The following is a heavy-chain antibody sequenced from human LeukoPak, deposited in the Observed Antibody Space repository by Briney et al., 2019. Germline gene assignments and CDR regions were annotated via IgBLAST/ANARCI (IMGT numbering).Heavy chain of an antibody. V-gene: IGHV4-34*01. CDR2: INHSGST. J-gene: IGHJ4*02. D-gene: IGHD3-3*01. CDR1: GGSFSGYY. CDR3: ARGPPKKNTIFGVVLTGGDKPHFDY. Sequence: SETLSLTCAVYGGSFSGYYWSWIRQPPGKGLEWIGEINHSGSTNYNPSLKSRVTISVDTSKNQFSLKLSSVTAADTAVYYCARGPPKKNTIFGVVLTGGDKPHFDYWGQGTLVTVSS.